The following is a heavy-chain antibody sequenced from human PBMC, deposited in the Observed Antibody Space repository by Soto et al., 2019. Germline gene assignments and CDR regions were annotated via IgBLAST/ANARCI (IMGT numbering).Heavy chain of an antibody. CDR3: ATSSGSAYGLDV. CDR2: IYHTGTT. V-gene: IGHV4-4*02. J-gene: IGHJ6*02. CDR1: AGSISTTNW. Sequence: PXETLSLTCAVSAGSISTTNWYVCVRQPPGMGLEWIGEIYHTGTTTYNPSLKSRVIMSVDTSKNQFSLRLSFVTAADTAVYYCATSSGSAYGLDVWGPGATVTVSS. D-gene: IGHD3-10*01.